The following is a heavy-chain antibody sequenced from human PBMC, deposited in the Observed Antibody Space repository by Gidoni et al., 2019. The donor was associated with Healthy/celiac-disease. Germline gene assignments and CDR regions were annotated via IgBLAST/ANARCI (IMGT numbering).Heavy chain of an antibody. CDR2: ISSSSSTI. CDR1: GFPFSSYS. J-gene: IGHJ4*02. V-gene: IGHV3-48*02. Sequence: EVQLVESGGGLVQPGGSLRLSCAASGFPFSSYSMNWVRQAPGKGLEWVSYISSSSSTIYYADSVKGRFTISRDNAKNSLYLQMNSLRDEDTAVYYCARGLIVGATLGVDYWGQGTLVTVSS. D-gene: IGHD1-26*01. CDR3: ARGLIVGATLGVDY.